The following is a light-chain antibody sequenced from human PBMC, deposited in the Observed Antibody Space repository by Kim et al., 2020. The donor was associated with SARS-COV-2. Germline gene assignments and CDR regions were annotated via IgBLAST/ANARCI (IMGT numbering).Light chain of an antibody. CDR3: QSADSSGTYPVV. J-gene: IGLJ2*01. Sequence: PGQTARITCSGDALPTQYAYWYQQKPGQAPVLVIYKDSERPSGIPERFSGSSSGTTVTLTISGVQAEDEADYYCQSADSSGTYPVVFGGGTQLTVL. V-gene: IGLV3-25*03. CDR1: ALPTQY. CDR2: KDS.